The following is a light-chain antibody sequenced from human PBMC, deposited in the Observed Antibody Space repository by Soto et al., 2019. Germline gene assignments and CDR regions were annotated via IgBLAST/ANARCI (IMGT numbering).Light chain of an antibody. V-gene: IGLV6-57*01. CDR3: QSYDATDQV. Sequence: NFMLTQPHSVSESPGKTVIISCTRSSGSLASNYVQWYQQRPGSSPTTVINQDNQRPSGVPDRFSGSIDSSSNSASLTISGLETEDEADYFCQSYDATDQVFGGGTKLTVL. J-gene: IGLJ3*02. CDR2: QDN. CDR1: SGSLASNY.